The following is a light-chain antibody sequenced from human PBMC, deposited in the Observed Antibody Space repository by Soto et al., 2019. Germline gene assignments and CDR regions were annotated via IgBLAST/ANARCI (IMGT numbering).Light chain of an antibody. V-gene: IGLV2-14*01. J-gene: IGLJ1*01. CDR1: SSDVGGYNY. CDR2: DVS. CDR3: SSYTSSSTLRV. Sequence: QSVLTQPASVSGSPGQSITISCTGTSSDVGGYNYVSWYQQHPGKAPKLMIYDVSNRPSGASNRFSGSKSGNTASLTISGLQAEDEADYYCSSYTSSSTLRVFGTGTKATVL.